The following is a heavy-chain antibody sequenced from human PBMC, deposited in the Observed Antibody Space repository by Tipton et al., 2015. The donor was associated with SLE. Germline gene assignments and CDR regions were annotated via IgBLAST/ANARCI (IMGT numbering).Heavy chain of an antibody. CDR3: ARHFSGSYSFDY. J-gene: IGHJ4*02. D-gene: IGHD1-26*01. V-gene: IGHV4-4*07. CDR2: IHSSGST. CDR1: GGSISSYY. Sequence: TLSLTCTVSGGSISSYYWSWIRQPAGKGLEWIGQIHSSGSTSYNPSLKSRVSISVDMSKNQVSLKLSSVTAADTALYYCARHFSGSYSFDYWGQGKLVTVSS.